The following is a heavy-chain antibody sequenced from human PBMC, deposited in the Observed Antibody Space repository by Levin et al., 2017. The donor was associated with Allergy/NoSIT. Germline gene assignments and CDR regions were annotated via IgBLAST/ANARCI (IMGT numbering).Heavy chain of an antibody. CDR1: AFTFSKAW. D-gene: IGHD3-22*01. J-gene: IGHJ4*02. Sequence: GESLKISCAASAFTFSKAWMSWVRQAPGKGLEWVGRIKSQTDGGAIDYAAPVKGRFTISRDDSKNTLYLQMNSLKTEDTAVYYCTSRNYYDSGSFDYWGQGTLVTVSS. CDR2: IKSQTDGGAI. CDR3: TSRNYYDSGSFDY. V-gene: IGHV3-15*01.